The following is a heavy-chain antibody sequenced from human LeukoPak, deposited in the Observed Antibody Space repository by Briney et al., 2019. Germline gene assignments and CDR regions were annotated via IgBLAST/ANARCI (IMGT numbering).Heavy chain of an antibody. CDR1: GYTFTGYY. CDR2: INPNSGGT. J-gene: IGHJ4*02. D-gene: IGHD5-12*01. V-gene: IGHV1-2*02. CDR3: ARVASGYDPFNY. Sequence: ASVKVSCKASGYTFTGYYMHWVRQAPGQGLEWMGWINPNSGGTNYAQKFQGRVTMTRDTSISTAYMALSRLRSDDTAVYYCARVASGYDPFNYWGQGTLVTVSS.